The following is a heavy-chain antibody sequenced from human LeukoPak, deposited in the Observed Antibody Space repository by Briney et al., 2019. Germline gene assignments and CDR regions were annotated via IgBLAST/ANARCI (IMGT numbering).Heavy chain of an antibody. Sequence: GGSLRLSCAASGFTFSSYDMSWVRQAPGKGLEWVSDISGSGGRPYYEDSVKGRFTISRDNSMITLYLQMISLRAEDTAVYYCAKGRSAAMIEAAFDYWGQGTLVTVSS. CDR1: GFTFSSYD. D-gene: IGHD3-22*01. CDR2: ISGSGGRP. CDR3: AKGRSAAMIEAAFDY. V-gene: IGHV3-23*01. J-gene: IGHJ4*02.